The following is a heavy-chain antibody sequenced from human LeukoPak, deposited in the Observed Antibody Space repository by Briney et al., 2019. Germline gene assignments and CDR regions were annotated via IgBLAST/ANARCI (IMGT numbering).Heavy chain of an antibody. CDR1: GGSISSYC. V-gene: IGHV4-59*01. D-gene: IGHD2-2*01. CDR2: IYYSGST. Sequence: SETLSLTCTVSGGSISSYCWSWIRQPPGKGLEWIGYIYYSGSTNYNPSLKSRVTISVDTSKNQFSLKLSSVTAADTAVYYCARVKGRCSSTSCKNYYFDHWGQGTLVTVSS. CDR3: ARVKGRCSSTSCKNYYFDH. J-gene: IGHJ4*02.